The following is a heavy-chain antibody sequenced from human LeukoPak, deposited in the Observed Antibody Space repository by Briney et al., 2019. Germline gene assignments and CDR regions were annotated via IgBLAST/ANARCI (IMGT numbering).Heavy chain of an antibody. CDR1: GFTFSSYG. V-gene: IGHV3-30*18. D-gene: IGHD1-26*01. CDR3: AKDGLPYSGSRYYFDY. Sequence: GRSLRLSCAASGFTFSSYGMHWVRQAPGKGLEWVAIISHDGTNKYYADFVKGRFTISRDRSKNTLYLEMNSLRAEDTAVHYCAKDGLPYSGSRYYFDYWGRGTLVTVSS. CDR2: ISHDGTNK. J-gene: IGHJ4*02.